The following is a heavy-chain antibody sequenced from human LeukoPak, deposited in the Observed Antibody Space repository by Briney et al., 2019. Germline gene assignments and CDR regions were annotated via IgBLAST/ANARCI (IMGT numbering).Heavy chain of an antibody. CDR3: AKDYSSGWYFFDY. J-gene: IGHJ4*02. D-gene: IGHD6-19*01. Sequence: PGGSLRLSCAASGFTFSSYAMSWVRQAPGKGLEWVSLISGSGGSTYYADSVKGRFTISSDNSKNTLYLQMDSLRAEDTALYYCAKDYSSGWYFFDYWGQGTLVTVSS. V-gene: IGHV3-23*01. CDR1: GFTFSSYA. CDR2: ISGSGGST.